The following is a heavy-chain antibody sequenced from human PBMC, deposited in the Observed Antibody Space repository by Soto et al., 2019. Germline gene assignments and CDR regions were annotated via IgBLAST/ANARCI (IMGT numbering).Heavy chain of an antibody. V-gene: IGHV3-30*18. D-gene: IGHD6-19*01. CDR2: ISHDGGNK. CDR3: AKDWGIAVAAH. CDR1: GFTFSSNG. J-gene: IGHJ4*02. Sequence: GGSLRLSCAASGFTFSSNGMHWVRQAPGKGLEWVAVISHDGGNKYYGDSVKGRFTISRDNSKNTLYLQMNSLRADDTAVYYRAKDWGIAVAAHWGQGTLVTVSS.